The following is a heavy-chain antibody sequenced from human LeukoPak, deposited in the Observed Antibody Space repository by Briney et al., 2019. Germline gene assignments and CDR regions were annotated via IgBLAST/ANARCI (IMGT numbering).Heavy chain of an antibody. Sequence: GGSLRLSCAASGFTFSSYSMNWVRQAPGKGLEWVSSISSSSSYIYYAGSVKGRFTISRDNAKNSLYLQMNSLRAEDTAVYYCARDCSGGSCPRKLNWFDPWGQGTLVTVSS. CDR1: GFTFSSYS. V-gene: IGHV3-21*01. CDR2: ISSSSSYI. D-gene: IGHD2-15*01. J-gene: IGHJ5*02. CDR3: ARDCSGGSCPRKLNWFDP.